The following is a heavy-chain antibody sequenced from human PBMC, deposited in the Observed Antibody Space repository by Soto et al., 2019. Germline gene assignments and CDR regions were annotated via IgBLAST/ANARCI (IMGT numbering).Heavy chain of an antibody. V-gene: IGHV1-69*13. CDR3: AAMLIVGATPYYFEY. CDR1: GGTFSSYA. Sequence: SVKVSCKASGGTFSSYAISWVRQAPGQGLEWMGGIIPIFGTANYAQKFQGRVTITADESTSTAYMELSSLRSEDTAVYYCAAMLIVGATPYYFEYWDEGNLVTVSS. D-gene: IGHD1-26*01. CDR2: IIPIFGTA. J-gene: IGHJ4*01.